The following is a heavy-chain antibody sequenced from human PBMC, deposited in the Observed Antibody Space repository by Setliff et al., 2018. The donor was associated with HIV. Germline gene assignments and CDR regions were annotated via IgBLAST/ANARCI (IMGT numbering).Heavy chain of an antibody. D-gene: IGHD5-12*01. CDR1: GYTFGSHG. CDR2: ISAYNGNT. V-gene: IGHV1-18*01. J-gene: IGHJ4*02. Sequence: ASVKVSCKTSGYTFGSHGISWVRQAPGQGLEWMGWISAYNGNTNYAQKFQGRVTMTRDTSTNTAYMELRSLKSDDTAVYYCARGKTWLRFLDYWGQGTLVTVSS. CDR3: ARGKTWLRFLDY.